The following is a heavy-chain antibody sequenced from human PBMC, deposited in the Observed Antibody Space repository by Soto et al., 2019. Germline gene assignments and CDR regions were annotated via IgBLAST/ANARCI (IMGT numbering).Heavy chain of an antibody. CDR3: ARDPYNFWPYYGMDV. J-gene: IGHJ6*02. Sequence: GGSLRLSCAASGFTLSSNYMSWVRQAPGKGLEWVSVIYSGGSTYYADSVKGRFTISRDNFKNTLFLQMTSLRVEDTAVYYCARDPYNFWPYYGMDVWGQGTTVTVSS. CDR1: GFTLSSNY. V-gene: IGHV3-53*01. D-gene: IGHD3-3*01. CDR2: IYSGGST.